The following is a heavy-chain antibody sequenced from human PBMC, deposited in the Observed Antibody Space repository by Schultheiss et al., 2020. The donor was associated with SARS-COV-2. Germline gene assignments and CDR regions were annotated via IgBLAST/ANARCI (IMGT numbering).Heavy chain of an antibody. CDR1: GGSFSSRD. CDR3: ARISDTSSFYYYNGIDV. D-gene: IGHD2-21*02. CDR2: ATPSLGTA. J-gene: IGHJ6*02. Sequence: SVKVSCKASGGSFSSRDLISWVRQAPGQGLEWMGGATPSLGTANHAQKFQGRVTITADESTSTAYMALSSLRSEDTAVYYCARISDTSSFYYYNGIDVWGQGSAVTVAS. V-gene: IGHV1-69*13.